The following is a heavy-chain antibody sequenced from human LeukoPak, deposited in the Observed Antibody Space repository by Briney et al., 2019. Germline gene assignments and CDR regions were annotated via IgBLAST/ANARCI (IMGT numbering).Heavy chain of an antibody. D-gene: IGHD2-2*01. J-gene: IGHJ6*03. CDR3: ARRYCSSTSCYARYYYMDV. V-gene: IGHV4-34*01. Sequence: PSETLSLTCAVYGGSFSGYYWSWIRQSPGKGLEWIGEINHSGSTNYNPSLKSRVTISVDTSKNQFSLKLSSVTAADTAVYYCARRYCSSTSCYARYYYMDVWGKGTTVTVSS. CDR1: GGSFSGYY. CDR2: INHSGST.